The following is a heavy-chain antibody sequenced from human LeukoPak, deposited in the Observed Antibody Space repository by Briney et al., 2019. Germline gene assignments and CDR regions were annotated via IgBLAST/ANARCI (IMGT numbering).Heavy chain of an antibody. CDR2: IYYSGST. J-gene: IGHJ4*02. Sequence: PSETLSLTCTVSGGSISSSSYYWGWIRQPPGKGLEWIGSIYYSGSTYYNPSLKSRVTISVDTSKNQFSLKLSSVTAADTAVYYCAGRIAAAGRGFDYWGQGTLVTVSS. CDR1: GGSISSSSYY. V-gene: IGHV4-39*01. D-gene: IGHD6-13*01. CDR3: AGRIAAAGRGFDY.